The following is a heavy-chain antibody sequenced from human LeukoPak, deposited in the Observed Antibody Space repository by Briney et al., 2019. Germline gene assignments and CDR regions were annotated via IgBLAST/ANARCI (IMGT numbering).Heavy chain of an antibody. D-gene: IGHD3-22*01. J-gene: IGHJ3*02. CDR3: ASSSYDSSGYQPYDALDI. Sequence: GGSLRLSCADSVFTLSSNYMSSVRQAPGKGLEWVSVIYSGGSTYYADSVKGRFTISRDNSKNTLYLQMNSLRAEDTAVYYCASSSYDSSGYQPYDALDIWGQGTMVTVSS. V-gene: IGHV3-53*01. CDR1: VFTLSSNY. CDR2: IYSGGST.